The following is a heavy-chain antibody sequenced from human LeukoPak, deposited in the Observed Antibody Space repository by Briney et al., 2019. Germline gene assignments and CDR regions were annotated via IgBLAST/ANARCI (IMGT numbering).Heavy chain of an antibody. D-gene: IGHD3-10*01. J-gene: IGHJ3*02. CDR3: ARDLPDYYGSGSYRPSDAFDI. Sequence: SDPLSFTWAVEGGSFSGYYWSWLRQPPGKGVGMMGVYNDDSSPNYNPSLQGQVTISTDTSINQSSLQLSRVTAADTDVYYRARDLPDYYGSGSYRPSDAFDIWGKEKMVSVSS. CDR2: YNDDSSP. V-gene: IGHV4-34*01. CDR1: GGSFSGYY.